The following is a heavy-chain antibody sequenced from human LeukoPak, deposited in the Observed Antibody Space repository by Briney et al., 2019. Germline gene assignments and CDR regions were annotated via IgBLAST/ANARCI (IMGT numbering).Heavy chain of an antibody. CDR2: VNPYSGGP. D-gene: IGHD4-23*01. V-gene: IGHV1-2*02. CDR1: GYTFTGYY. CDR3: ARDNSVEDTAWWFDP. J-gene: IGHJ5*02. Sequence: GASVKVSCKASGYTFTGYYMHWVRQAPGQGLEWMGWVNPYSGGPNYAQKLQGRVTMTRDMSTSTDYMELSSLRSEDTAVYYCARDNSVEDTAWWFDPWGQGTLVTVSS.